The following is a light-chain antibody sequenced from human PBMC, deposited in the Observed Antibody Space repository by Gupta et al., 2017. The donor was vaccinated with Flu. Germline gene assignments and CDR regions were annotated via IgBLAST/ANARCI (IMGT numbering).Light chain of an antibody. CDR3: QEYGSSPVT. Sequence: GTLSLSPGERATLSCRASQSINSKFLAWYQQKAGQAPRLLIYGASSRATGILDRFSGSGSGTDFTLTISRLEPGDFAVYYCQEYGSSPVTFGQGSKLEIK. CDR2: GAS. V-gene: IGKV3-20*01. CDR1: QSINSKF. J-gene: IGKJ2*01.